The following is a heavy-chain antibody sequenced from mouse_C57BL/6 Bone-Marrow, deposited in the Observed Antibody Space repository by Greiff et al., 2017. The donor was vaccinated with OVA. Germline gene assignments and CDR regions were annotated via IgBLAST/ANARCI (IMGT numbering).Heavy chain of an antibody. Sequence: EVQLQQSGPELVKPGASVKISCKASGYTFTDYYMNWVKQSHGKSLEWIGDINPNNGGTSYNQKFKGKATLTVDKSSSTAYMELRSLTSEDSAVYYCARGDYYYGSSYWGYWGQGTTLTVSS. CDR3: ARGDYYYGSSYWGY. CDR1: GYTFTDYY. CDR2: INPNNGGT. J-gene: IGHJ2*01. V-gene: IGHV1-26*01. D-gene: IGHD1-1*01.